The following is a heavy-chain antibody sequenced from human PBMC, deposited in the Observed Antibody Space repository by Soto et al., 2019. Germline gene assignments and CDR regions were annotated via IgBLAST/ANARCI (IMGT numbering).Heavy chain of an antibody. V-gene: IGHV4-31*03. Sequence: SETLSLTCTVSGGSISSGGYYWSWIRQHPGKGLEWIGYIYYTGSTYYNPSLKSRATISVDTSKNQFSLKLSSVTAADTAVYYCARGVDFGYDSSGYYFDYWGQGTLVTVSS. CDR3: ARGVDFGYDSSGYYFDY. J-gene: IGHJ4*02. CDR2: IYYTGST. CDR1: GGSISSGGYY. D-gene: IGHD3-22*01.